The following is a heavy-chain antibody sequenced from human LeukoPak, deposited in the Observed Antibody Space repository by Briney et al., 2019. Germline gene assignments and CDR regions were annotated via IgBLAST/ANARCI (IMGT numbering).Heavy chain of an antibody. J-gene: IGHJ6*03. CDR3: ARGSSGYSSSFYYYYYMDV. CDR2: IIPIFGTA. Sequence: ASVKVSCKASGGTFSSYAISWVRQAPGQGLEWMGGIIPIFGTANYAQKFQGRVTITADESTSTAYMELSSLRSEDTAVYYCARGSSGYSSSFYYYYYMDVWGKGTTVTVSS. V-gene: IGHV1-69*13. CDR1: GGTFSSYA. D-gene: IGHD6-13*01.